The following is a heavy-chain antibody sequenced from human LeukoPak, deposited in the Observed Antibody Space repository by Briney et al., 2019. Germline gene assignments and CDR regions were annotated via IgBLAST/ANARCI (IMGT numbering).Heavy chain of an antibody. V-gene: IGHV3-23*01. Sequence: PGGSLRLSCAASGLTFSTYAMSWVRQTPGKGLEWVSGISGSGGSTYYADSVKGRFTISRDNSKTTLYLQMNSLRAEDTAVYYCANDIGYWYFALWGRGTLVTVSS. J-gene: IGHJ2*01. CDR1: GLTFSTYA. CDR3: ANDIGYWYFAL. CDR2: ISGSGGST.